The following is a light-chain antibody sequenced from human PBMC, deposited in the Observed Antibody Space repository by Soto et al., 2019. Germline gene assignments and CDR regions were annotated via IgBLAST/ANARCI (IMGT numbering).Light chain of an antibody. CDR1: HSVSSNY. J-gene: IGKJ1*01. V-gene: IGKV3-20*01. Sequence: EIVLTQSPGTLSLPPGERATLSCRSSHSVSSNYLAWYQQKPGQAPRLLIYDVSSRATGIPDRFSGSGSGTAFTLTISRLEPVDFAVYYCQQYGISPTFGQGTKVEIK. CDR2: DVS. CDR3: QQYGISPT.